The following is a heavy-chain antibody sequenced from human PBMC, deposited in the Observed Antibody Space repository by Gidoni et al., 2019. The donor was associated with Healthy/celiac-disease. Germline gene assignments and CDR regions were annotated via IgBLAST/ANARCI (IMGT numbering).Heavy chain of an antibody. V-gene: IGHV5-10-1*03. CDR2: IDPSDSYT. D-gene: IGHD2-15*01. CDR1: GYSFNSYW. Sequence: EVQLVQSRAEVKKPGESLRISCKGSGYSFNSYWFSWVRRMHGKGLEWMGWIDPSDSYTNSCPSFQVHVTISADKSISNAYLQWSSLKASDTAMYYCARTYCSGGSCYWFDPWGQGTLVTVSS. CDR3: ARTYCSGGSCYWFDP. J-gene: IGHJ5*02.